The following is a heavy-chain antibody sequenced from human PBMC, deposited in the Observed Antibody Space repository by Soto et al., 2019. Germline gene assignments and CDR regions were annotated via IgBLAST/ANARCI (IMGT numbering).Heavy chain of an antibody. CDR2: ISPSSGAT. CDR1: GYTFTDSY. V-gene: IGHV1-2*04. CDR3: ARELYDNGPSGLDV. Sequence: ASVKVSCKASGYTFTDSYIHWVRQAPGKGLEWMGWISPSSGATQYEQKFQGWVTVTRDTSSSTVYLDVSRLKSDGSAFYYCARELYDNGPSGLDVWGQGTTVTVSS. J-gene: IGHJ6*02. D-gene: IGHD3-22*01.